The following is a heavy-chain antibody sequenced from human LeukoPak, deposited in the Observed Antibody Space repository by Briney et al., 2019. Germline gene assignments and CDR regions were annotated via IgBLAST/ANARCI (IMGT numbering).Heavy chain of an antibody. D-gene: IGHD4-23*01. CDR3: TRDPHYYHGNPHDF. CDR1: GFTFGVYA. V-gene: IGHV3-49*03. J-gene: IGHJ4*02. Sequence: GGSLRLSCTASGFTFGVYALSWFRQAPGKGLEGLSFIRSKDHGGTTEYAASVKGRFTISRDDSNSIAYLQMNSLIIEDTAVYFCTRDPHYYHGNPHDFWGQGTRITVSS. CDR2: IRSKDHGGTT.